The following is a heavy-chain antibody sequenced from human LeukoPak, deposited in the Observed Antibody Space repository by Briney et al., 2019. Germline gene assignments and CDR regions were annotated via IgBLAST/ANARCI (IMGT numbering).Heavy chain of an antibody. Sequence: GGSLRLSCAASGYTFTSYDINWVRQATGQGLEWMGWMNPNSGNTGYAQKFQGRVTITRNTSISTAYMELSSLRSEDTAVYYCARRNWNYPWDSGDFDYWGQXXXXXVSX. V-gene: IGHV1-8*03. J-gene: IGHJ4*02. CDR2: MNPNSGNT. CDR3: ARRNWNYPWDSGDFDY. CDR1: GYTFTSYD. D-gene: IGHD1-7*01.